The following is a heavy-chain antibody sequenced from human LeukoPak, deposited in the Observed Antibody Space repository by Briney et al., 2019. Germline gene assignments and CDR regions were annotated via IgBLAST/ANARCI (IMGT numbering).Heavy chain of an antibody. Sequence: PSETLSLTCTVSGGSISSYYWSWIRQPAGKGLEWIGRIYTSGSTNYNPSLKSRVTISVDTSKNQFSPKLSSVTAADTAVYYCARERRDGYNRRFVAFDIWGQGTMVTVSS. D-gene: IGHD5-24*01. CDR3: ARERRDGYNRRFVAFDI. J-gene: IGHJ3*02. CDR1: GGSISSYY. CDR2: IYTSGST. V-gene: IGHV4-4*07.